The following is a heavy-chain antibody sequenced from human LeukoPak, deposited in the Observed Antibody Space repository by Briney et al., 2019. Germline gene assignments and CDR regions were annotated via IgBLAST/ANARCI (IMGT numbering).Heavy chain of an antibody. Sequence: SETLSLTCAVYGGSFSGYYWSWIRQPPGKGLEWIGEINHSGSTNYNPSLKSRVTISVDTSKNQFSLKLSSVTAADTAVYYCARSAPHNWFDPWGQGTLVTVSS. J-gene: IGHJ5*02. CDR2: INHSGST. CDR3: ARSAPHNWFDP. V-gene: IGHV4-34*01. CDR1: GGSFSGYY.